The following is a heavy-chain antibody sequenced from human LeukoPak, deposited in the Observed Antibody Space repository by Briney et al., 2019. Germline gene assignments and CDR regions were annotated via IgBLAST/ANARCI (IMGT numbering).Heavy chain of an antibody. J-gene: IGHJ6*02. CDR3: ARGRVTVTMLNYYGMDV. V-gene: IGHV4-34*01. CDR2: INHSGST. Sequence: SETLSLTCAVYGGSFSGYYWSWIRQPPGKGLEWIGEINHSGSTNYNPSLKGRVTISVDTSKNQFSLKLSSVTAADTAVYYCARGRVTVTMLNYYGMDVWGQGTTVTVSS. CDR1: GGSFSGYY. D-gene: IGHD4-4*01.